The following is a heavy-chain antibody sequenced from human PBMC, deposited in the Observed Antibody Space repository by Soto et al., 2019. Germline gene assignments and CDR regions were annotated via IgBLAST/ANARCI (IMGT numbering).Heavy chain of an antibody. D-gene: IGHD1-1*01. J-gene: IGHJ4*02. CDR3: ARGPSGAVRKDHPCFVY. Sequence: PSETLSLTCAVYGGSFSGYYWSWIRQPPGKGLEWIGEINHSGSTNYNPSLKSRVTISVDTSKNQFSLKLSSVTAADTAVYYCARGPSGAVRKDHPCFVYWGQGTLVTVSS. CDR2: INHSGST. CDR1: GGSFSGYY. V-gene: IGHV4-34*01.